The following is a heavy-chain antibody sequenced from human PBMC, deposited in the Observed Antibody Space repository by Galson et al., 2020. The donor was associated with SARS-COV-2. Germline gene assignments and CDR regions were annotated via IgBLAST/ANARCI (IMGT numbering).Heavy chain of an antibody. CDR1: GFTFSSYA. CDR3: AKAYGVIVPAAMFDY. V-gene: IGHV3-23*01. D-gene: IGHD2-2*01. Sequence: GESLKISCAAYGFTFSSYAMSWVRQAPGKGLEWVSAISGSGGSTYYTDSVKGRFTISRDNSKNTLYLQMNSLRAEDTAIYFCAKAYGVIVPAAMFDYWGQGTLVTVSS. CDR2: ISGSGGST. J-gene: IGHJ4*02.